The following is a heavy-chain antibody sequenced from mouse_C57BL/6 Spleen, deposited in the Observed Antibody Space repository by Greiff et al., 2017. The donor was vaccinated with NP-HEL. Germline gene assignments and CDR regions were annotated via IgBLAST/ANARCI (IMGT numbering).Heavy chain of an antibody. CDR3: ARDYYGSRYAMDC. J-gene: IGHJ4*01. D-gene: IGHD1-1*01. Sequence: DVMLVESGGGLVKPGGSLKPSCAASGFTFSDYGMHWVRQAPEKGLEWVAYISSGSSTIYYADTVKGRFTISRDNAKNTLFLQMTSLRFEDTAMYYCARDYYGSRYAMDCWGQGTSVTVSS. V-gene: IGHV5-17*01. CDR1: GFTFSDYG. CDR2: ISSGSSTI.